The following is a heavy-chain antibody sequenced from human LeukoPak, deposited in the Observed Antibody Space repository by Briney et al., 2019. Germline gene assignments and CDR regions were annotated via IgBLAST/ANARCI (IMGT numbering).Heavy chain of an antibody. D-gene: IGHD3-3*01. CDR2: INHSGST. Sequence: PSETLSLTCAVYGGSFSGYYWSWIRQPPGKGLEWIGEINHSGSTNYNPSLKSRVTISVDTSKNQFSLKLSSVTAADTAVYYCARGLLHYDFWSGQPGPQYYFDYWGQGTLVTVSS. V-gene: IGHV4-34*01. CDR3: ARGLLHYDFWSGQPGPQYYFDY. CDR1: GGSFSGYY. J-gene: IGHJ4*02.